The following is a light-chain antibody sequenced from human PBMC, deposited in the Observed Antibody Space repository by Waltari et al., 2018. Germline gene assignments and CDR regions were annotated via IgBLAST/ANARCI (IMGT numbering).Light chain of an antibody. CDR1: ALQQKN. CDR2: EES. CDR3: FSTDNSGNQRV. Sequence: SYALTQPPSVSVSPGQTPRLTCSVEALQQKNAFWYQQTSDGAPVLVITEESKRPSGIPERLSGSSSGTMATLTIRGVQVEDEGDYYCFSTDNSGNQRVFGGGTTLTVL. J-gene: IGLJ3*02. V-gene: IGLV3-10*01.